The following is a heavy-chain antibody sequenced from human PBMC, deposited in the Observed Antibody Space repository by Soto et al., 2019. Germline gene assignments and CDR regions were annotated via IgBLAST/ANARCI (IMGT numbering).Heavy chain of an antibody. D-gene: IGHD2-15*01. CDR2: INPNGGAT. Sequence: GAAVKVSWETCGDSFNDYYIHWVRQAPGQGLEWMGWINPNGGATKYAQKFQGRVTVTRDTSIRTVYMELSSLRSDDTAVYYCARESGGVSATLDYYYFFLDVSAQRTTVPVSS. J-gene: IGHJ6*03. CDR3: ARESGGVSATLDYYYFFLDV. CDR1: GDSFNDYY. V-gene: IGHV1-2*02.